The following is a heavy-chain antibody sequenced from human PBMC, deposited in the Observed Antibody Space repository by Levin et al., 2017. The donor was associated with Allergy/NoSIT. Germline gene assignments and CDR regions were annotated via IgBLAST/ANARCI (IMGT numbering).Heavy chain of an antibody. J-gene: IGHJ4*02. CDR1: GFTFSSYS. D-gene: IGHD1-1*01. CDR2: ISSSSSYI. CDR3: ARVGIQTRSHDY. Sequence: GGSLRLSCAASGFTFSSYSMNWVRQAPGKGLEWVSSISSSSSYIYYADSVKGRFTISRDNAKNSLYLQMNSLRAEDTAVYYCARVGIQTRSHDYWGQGTLVTVSS. V-gene: IGHV3-21*01.